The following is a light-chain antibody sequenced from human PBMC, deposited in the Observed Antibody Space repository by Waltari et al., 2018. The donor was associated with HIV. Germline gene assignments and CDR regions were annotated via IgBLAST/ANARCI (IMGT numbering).Light chain of an antibody. CDR1: QSVSSSY. Sequence: VLTQSPGTLSLSPGERATLSCRASQSVSSSYLAWYQQKPGQAPRLLIYGASSRATGIPDRFSGSGSGTDFTLTISRLEPEDFAVYYCQQYGSSPLFGQGTKVEIK. CDR2: GAS. CDR3: QQYGSSPL. V-gene: IGKV3-20*01. J-gene: IGKJ1*01.